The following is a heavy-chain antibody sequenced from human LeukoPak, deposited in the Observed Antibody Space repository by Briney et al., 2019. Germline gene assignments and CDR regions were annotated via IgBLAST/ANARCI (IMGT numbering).Heavy chain of an antibody. V-gene: IGHV3-74*01. J-gene: IGHJ6*03. CDR1: GFTVSSNY. D-gene: IGHD3-10*01. CDR2: INSDGSNT. CDR3: VRFGELHYYYMDV. Sequence: GGSLRLSCAASGFTVSSNYMTWVRQAPGKGLVWVSRINSDGSNTTYADSVKGRFTISRDNAKNTLYLQMNSLRAEDTAVYYCVRFGELHYYYMDVWGKGTTVTVSS.